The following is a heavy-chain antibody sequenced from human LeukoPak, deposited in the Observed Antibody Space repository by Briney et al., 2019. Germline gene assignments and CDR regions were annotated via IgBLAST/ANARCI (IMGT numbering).Heavy chain of an antibody. D-gene: IGHD4-17*01. CDR1: GASIGSGGYY. CDR3: ARALTTTGSDY. Sequence: SETLSLTCTVSGASIGSGGYYWSWIPQHPGKGLEWIGCIFYSGSTFYNPSLKSRVTISVDTSKNQFSLKLSSVTAADTAVYYCARALTTTGSDYWGQGTLVTVYS. V-gene: IGHV4-31*03. CDR2: IFYSGST. J-gene: IGHJ4*02.